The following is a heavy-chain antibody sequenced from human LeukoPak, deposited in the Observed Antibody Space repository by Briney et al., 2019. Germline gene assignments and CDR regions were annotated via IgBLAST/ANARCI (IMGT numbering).Heavy chain of an antibody. CDR2: IYHSGST. V-gene: IGHV4-38-2*01. CDR1: GYSISSGYY. Sequence: PSETLSLTCAVSGYSISSGYYWGWIRQPPGKGLEWIGSIYHSGSTYYNPSLKSRVTISVDTSKNQFSLKLSSVTAADTAVYYCGSCYYYYMDVWGKETTVTVSS. CDR3: GSCYYYYMDV. J-gene: IGHJ6*03. D-gene: IGHD6-13*01.